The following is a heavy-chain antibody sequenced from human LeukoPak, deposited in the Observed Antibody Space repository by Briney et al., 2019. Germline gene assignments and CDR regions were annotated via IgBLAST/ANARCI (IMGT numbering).Heavy chain of an antibody. J-gene: IGHJ4*02. D-gene: IGHD2-2*01. Sequence: EASVKVSCKASGYTFTSYGISWVRQAPGQGLEWMGWISAYSGNTNYAQKLQGRVTMTTDTSTSTAYMELRSLRSDDTAVYYCAREYCSSTSCYAIDYWGQGTLVTVSS. CDR1: GYTFTSYG. CDR2: ISAYSGNT. CDR3: AREYCSSTSCYAIDY. V-gene: IGHV1-18*04.